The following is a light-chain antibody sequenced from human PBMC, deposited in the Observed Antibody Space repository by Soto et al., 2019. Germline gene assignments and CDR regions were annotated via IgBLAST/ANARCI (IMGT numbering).Light chain of an antibody. V-gene: IGKV3-11*01. J-gene: IGKJ1*01. CDR3: QHRNNWPWT. CDR2: DAS. CDR1: QSVSTY. Sequence: DNVLTQSPDTLSLSPGERATLSCRASQSVSTYLAWYQQKPGQAPRLLIYDASARATGIPARFSGSGSGTDFTLTISSLEPEDFEVYYCQHRNNWPWTFGQGTKVEIK.